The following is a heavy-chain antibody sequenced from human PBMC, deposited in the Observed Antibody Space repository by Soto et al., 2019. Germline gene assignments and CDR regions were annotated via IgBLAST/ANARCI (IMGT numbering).Heavy chain of an antibody. CDR1: GFIFNKSA. Sequence: PGGSLRLSCAASGFIFNKSAIHWVRQAPGKGLEWVAFISDDGLNKFYADSVKGRFTISRDNSKNTIYLQMNSLRAEDTAVYYCAPVPEEVLLLVALVYWGQGTLVTVSS. D-gene: IGHD2-8*02. V-gene: IGHV3-30*03. J-gene: IGHJ4*02. CDR2: ISDDGLNK. CDR3: APVPEEVLLLVALVY.